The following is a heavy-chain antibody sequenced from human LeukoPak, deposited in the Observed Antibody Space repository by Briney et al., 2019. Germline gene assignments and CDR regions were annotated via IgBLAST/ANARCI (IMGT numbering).Heavy chain of an antibody. Sequence: SETLSLTCAVYGGSFSGYYWSWIRQPPGKGLEWIGEINHSGSTNYNPSLKSRVTISVDTSKNQFSLKLNSVTAADTAVYYCARGRWHPSIRVDYWGQGTLVTVSS. CDR2: INHSGST. V-gene: IGHV4-34*01. D-gene: IGHD6-13*01. CDR1: GGSFSGYY. CDR3: ARGRWHPSIRVDY. J-gene: IGHJ4*02.